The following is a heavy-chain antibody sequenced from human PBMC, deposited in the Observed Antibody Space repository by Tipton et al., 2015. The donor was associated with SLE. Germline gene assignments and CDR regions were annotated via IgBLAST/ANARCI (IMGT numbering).Heavy chain of an antibody. CDR3: ARAVADWGWLVVY. D-gene: IGHD6-19*01. CDR1: GFTFNNYW. V-gene: IGHV3-74*01. Sequence: GSLRLSCAASGFTFNNYWMHWFRQVPGKGLEWVSRIDHDGSGTSYADPVEDRFTISRDNTKKTLYLQMNSLRAEDTAVYYCARAVADWGWLVVYWGRGTQVTVSS. J-gene: IGHJ4*02. CDR2: IDHDGSGT.